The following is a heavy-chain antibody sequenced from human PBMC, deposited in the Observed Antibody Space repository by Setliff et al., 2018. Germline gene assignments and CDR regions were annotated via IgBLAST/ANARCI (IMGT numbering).Heavy chain of an antibody. CDR2: ISSNGRT. CDR1: GDSINSRTNY. Sequence: SETLSLTCTVSGDSINSRTNYWSWIRQPAGKGLEWIGHISSNGRTNYNPSLEGRVSMSVDTSKNRISLHLTSMTTADTALYYCTRGRQNYYYMDVWGKGTTVTVSS. CDR3: TRGRQNYYYMDV. J-gene: IGHJ6*03. V-gene: IGHV4-61*09.